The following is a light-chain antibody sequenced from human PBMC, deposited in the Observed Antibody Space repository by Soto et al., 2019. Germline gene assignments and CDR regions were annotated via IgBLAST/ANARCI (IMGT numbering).Light chain of an antibody. Sequence: DIQMTQSPSTLSASVGDRVIVTCRASESIDTWLAWYQQKPGQAPKLLIYKASTLESGVPSRFSGNRSGAESTLTISSLQPDDVATYYCEQDDSYPWTFGHGTKVEV. J-gene: IGKJ1*01. CDR1: ESIDTW. V-gene: IGKV1-5*03. CDR3: EQDDSYPWT. CDR2: KAS.